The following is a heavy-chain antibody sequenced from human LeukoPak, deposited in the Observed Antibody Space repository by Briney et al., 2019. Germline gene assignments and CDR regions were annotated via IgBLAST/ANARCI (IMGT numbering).Heavy chain of an antibody. V-gene: IGHV4-31*03. Sequence: SETLSLTCTVSGGSLSSGGYYWAWLRKHPGMGLEWIGSIYYSVSTYYTPSLKSRVNISVDTSKSQFALNLTSVTAADTAVYYCARVSSARNGFDYWGQGTLVTVSS. CDR2: IYYSVST. J-gene: IGHJ4*02. D-gene: IGHD1-14*01. CDR3: ARVSSARNGFDY. CDR1: GGSLSSGGYY.